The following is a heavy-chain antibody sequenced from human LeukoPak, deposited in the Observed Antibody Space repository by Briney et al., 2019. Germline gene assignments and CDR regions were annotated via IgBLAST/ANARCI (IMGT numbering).Heavy chain of an antibody. D-gene: IGHD3-22*01. CDR2: IDWDDDK. J-gene: IGHJ4*02. CDR3: AHRQDYYDSGGYAGAVFDY. V-gene: IGHV2-70*12. Sequence: ESGPALVKPTQTLTLTCTFSGFSLSTSGMCVSWIRQPPGKALEWLARIDWDDDKYYSTSLKTRLTISKDTSKNQVVLTMTNMDPVDTATYYCAHRQDYYDSGGYAGAVFDYWGQGTLVTVSS. CDR1: GFSLSTSGMC.